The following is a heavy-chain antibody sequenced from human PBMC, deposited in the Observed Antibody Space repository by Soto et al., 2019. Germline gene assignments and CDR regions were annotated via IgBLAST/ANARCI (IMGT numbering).Heavy chain of an antibody. CDR2: INQDGSEK. V-gene: IGHV3-7*01. J-gene: IGHJ4*02. D-gene: IGHD2-15*01. CDR1: GFTFRSYW. Sequence: SLRLSCGASGFTFRSYWMSWVRQAPGKGLEWVANINQDGSEKYYADSVKGRFTISRDNANNSVYLQMDSLRAEDSAVYYCARDHVAATIIFEYWGQGTLVTVSS. CDR3: ARDHVAATIIFEY.